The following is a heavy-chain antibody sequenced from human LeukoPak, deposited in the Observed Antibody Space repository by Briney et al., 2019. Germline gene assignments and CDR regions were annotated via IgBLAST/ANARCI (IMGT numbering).Heavy chain of an antibody. J-gene: IGHJ3*02. CDR2: IKPSGGST. D-gene: IGHD3-3*01. CDR1: GYTFTSYY. Sequence: ASVKVSCKASGYTFTSYYMHCVRQAPGQGLEWMGIIKPSGGSTSYAQKFQGRVTMTRDMSTSTVYMELSSLRSEDTAVYYCARGHYDFWSGYPNDAFDIWGQGTMVTVSS. V-gene: IGHV1-46*01. CDR3: ARGHYDFWSGYPNDAFDI.